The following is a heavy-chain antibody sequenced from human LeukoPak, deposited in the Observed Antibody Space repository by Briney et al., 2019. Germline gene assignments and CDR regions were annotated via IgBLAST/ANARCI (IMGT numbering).Heavy chain of an antibody. D-gene: IGHD3/OR15-3a*01. CDR1: GFTSSSYA. Sequence: GGSLRLSCAASGFTSSSYAMSWVRQAPGKGMEWVALISYDGSNKYYADSVKGRFTISRDNSKNTLYLQMNSLTAEDTAVYYCARSGPGLVINYFDYWGQGTLVTVSS. V-gene: IGHV3-30-3*01. CDR3: ARSGPGLVINYFDY. CDR2: ISYDGSNK. J-gene: IGHJ4*02.